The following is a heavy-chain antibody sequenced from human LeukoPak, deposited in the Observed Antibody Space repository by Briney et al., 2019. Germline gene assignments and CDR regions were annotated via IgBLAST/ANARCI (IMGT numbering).Heavy chain of an antibody. CDR1: GSTFSDYY. J-gene: IGHJ3*02. D-gene: IGHD6-19*01. CDR3: ARGWSGWYSDAFDI. CDR2: ISSSGSTI. V-gene: IGHV3-11*01. Sequence: GGSLRLSCAASGSTFSDYYMSWIRQAPGKGLEWVSYISSSGSTIYYADSVKGRFTISRDNAKNSLYLQMNSLRAEDTAVYYCARGWSGWYSDAFDIWGRGTMVTVSS.